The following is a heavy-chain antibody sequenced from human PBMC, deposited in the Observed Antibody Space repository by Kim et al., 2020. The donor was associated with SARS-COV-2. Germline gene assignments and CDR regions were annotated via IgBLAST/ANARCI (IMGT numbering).Heavy chain of an antibody. V-gene: IGHV3-23*01. Sequence: DSVKGRFTISRDNSKNTLYLQMNSLRAEDTAVYYCAKIPAVIPRGYFDYWGQGTLVTVSS. J-gene: IGHJ4*02. D-gene: IGHD2-2*02. CDR3: AKIPAVIPRGYFDY.